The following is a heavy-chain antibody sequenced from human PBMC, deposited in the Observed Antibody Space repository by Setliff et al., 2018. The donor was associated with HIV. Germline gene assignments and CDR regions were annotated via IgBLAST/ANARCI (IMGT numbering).Heavy chain of an antibody. CDR3: ARPTTGLGGGAAFDI. J-gene: IGHJ3*02. CDR2: ILYGGTH. D-gene: IGHD2-8*01. V-gene: IGHV4-39*01. Sequence: SETLSLTCAVSGGSVDSRDYYWGWIRQPPGKGLEWIGNILYGGTHYYTPSLKSRVSISVDTSRNQFSLRLNSVTAADTAVYYCARPTTGLGGGAAFDIWGQGTMVTVSS. CDR1: GGSVDSRDYY.